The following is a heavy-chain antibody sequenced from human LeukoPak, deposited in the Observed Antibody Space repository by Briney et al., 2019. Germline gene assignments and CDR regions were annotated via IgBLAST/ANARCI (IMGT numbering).Heavy chain of an antibody. D-gene: IGHD3-16*01. CDR3: ARALSLRNWFDP. J-gene: IGHJ5*02. CDR1: GYIFNSQG. V-gene: IGHV7-4-1*02. CDR2: INTDSGKA. Sequence: ASVKVSCKASGYIFNSQGMNWVRQAPGQGLEWMGWINTDSGKATYAQGFTGRFVFSLDTSVSTAYLQISSLKAEDTAVYYCARALSLRNWFDPWGQGTLVTVSS.